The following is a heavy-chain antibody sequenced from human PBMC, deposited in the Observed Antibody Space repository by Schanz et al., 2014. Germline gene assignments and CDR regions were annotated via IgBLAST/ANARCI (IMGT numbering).Heavy chain of an antibody. V-gene: IGHV3-30*03. Sequence: VQLVESGGGLVQPGGSLRLSCAASGINLSGYGLHWVRQAPGKGLEWVAVLSSDESRKFYADSEKGRFSNSRDNSMNTVYLQMNSLRSDDAAVYYCARAQGVIRLYYGVDVWGQGTTVTVSS. CDR1: GINLSGYG. CDR2: LSSDESRK. J-gene: IGHJ6*02. CDR3: ARAQGVIRLYYGVDV. D-gene: IGHD3-10*01.